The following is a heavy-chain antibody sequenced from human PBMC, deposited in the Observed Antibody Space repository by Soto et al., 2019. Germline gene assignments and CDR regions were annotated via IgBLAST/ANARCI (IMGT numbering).Heavy chain of an antibody. D-gene: IGHD6-19*01. CDR3: ARHPRWRGSGRTSGSPNWFDP. CDR1: GGSISSSSYY. V-gene: IGHV4-39*01. Sequence: SETLSLTCTVSGGSISSSSYYWGWIRQPPGKGLEWIGSIYYSGSTYYNPSLKSRVTISVDTSKNQFSLKLSSVTAADTAVYYCARHPRWRGSGRTSGSPNWFDPWGQGTLVTVSS. CDR2: IYYSGST. J-gene: IGHJ5*02.